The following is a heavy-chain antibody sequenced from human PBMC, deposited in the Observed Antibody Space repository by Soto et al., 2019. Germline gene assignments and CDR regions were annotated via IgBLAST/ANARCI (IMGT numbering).Heavy chain of an antibody. CDR2: IIPIFGTA. Sequence: QVQLVQSGAEVKKPGSSVKVSCKASGGTFSSYAISWVRQAPGQGLEWMGGIIPIFGTADYAQKFQGRVTVTADASTSTGNMELGSLRSEATAVYYCAIHYDSSGDYYRGLDYWGQGTLVTVSS. CDR3: AIHYDSSGDYYRGLDY. J-gene: IGHJ4*02. CDR1: GGTFSSYA. D-gene: IGHD3-22*01. V-gene: IGHV1-69*12.